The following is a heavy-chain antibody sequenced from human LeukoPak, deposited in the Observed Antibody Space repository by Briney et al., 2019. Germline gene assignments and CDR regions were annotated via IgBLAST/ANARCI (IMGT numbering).Heavy chain of an antibody. CDR1: GFTFSSYA. J-gene: IGHJ4*02. D-gene: IGHD4-23*01. Sequence: GGSLRLSCAASGFTFSSYAMSWVRQAPGKGLEWVSAISGSGGSTYYADSVKGRFTISRDNSKNTLYLQMNSLRAEDTAVYYCAAGGDYAGSFDYWGQGTLVTVSS. CDR3: AAGGDYAGSFDY. CDR2: ISGSGGST. V-gene: IGHV3-23*01.